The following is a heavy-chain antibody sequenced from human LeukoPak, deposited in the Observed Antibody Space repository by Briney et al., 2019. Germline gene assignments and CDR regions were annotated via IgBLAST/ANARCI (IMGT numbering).Heavy chain of an antibody. CDR1: GFTFSSYG. D-gene: IGHD2-15*01. CDR2: ISYDGSNK. CDR3: AKEPLVVVVAAAMDV. V-gene: IGHV3-30*18. Sequence: PGRSLRLSCAASGFTFSSYGMHWVRQAPGKGLEWVAVISYDGSNKYYADSVKGRFTISRDNSKNTLYLQMNSLRAEDTAVYYCAKEPLVVVVAAAMDVWGQGTTVTVSS. J-gene: IGHJ6*02.